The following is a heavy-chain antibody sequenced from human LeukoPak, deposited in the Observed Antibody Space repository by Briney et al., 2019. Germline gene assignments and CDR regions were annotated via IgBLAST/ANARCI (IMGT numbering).Heavy chain of an antibody. CDR2: IRPDGDRT. J-gene: IGHJ4*02. V-gene: IGHV3-23*01. CDR3: AREQSGTRGWYTVDY. Sequence: GGSLRLSCAASGFTFSTYAITWVRQGPGKGLEWVPAIRPDGDRTYYANSVRGRFTISRDNSKDTVYLQINGLRVEDTAVYYCAREQSGTRGWYTVDYWGQGTLVTVSS. CDR1: GFTFSTYA. D-gene: IGHD6-19*01.